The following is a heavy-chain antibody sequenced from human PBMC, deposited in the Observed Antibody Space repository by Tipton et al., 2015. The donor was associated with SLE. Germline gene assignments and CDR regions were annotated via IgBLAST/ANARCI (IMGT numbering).Heavy chain of an antibody. J-gene: IGHJ5*02. Sequence: TLSLTCAVSGYSISSGYYWGWIRQPPGKGLEWIGSIYHSGSTYYNPSLKSRVTISVDTSKNQFSLKVSSVTAADTAVYYCARVVGSYNWFDPWGQGTLVTVSS. V-gene: IGHV4-38-2*01. CDR3: ARVVGSYNWFDP. D-gene: IGHD2-15*01. CDR1: GYSISSGYY. CDR2: IYHSGST.